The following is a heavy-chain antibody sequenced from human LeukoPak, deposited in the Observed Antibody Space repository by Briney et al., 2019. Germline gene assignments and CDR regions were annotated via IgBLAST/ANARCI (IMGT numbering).Heavy chain of an antibody. D-gene: IGHD2-15*01. J-gene: IGHJ6*03. CDR2: IYYSGST. Sequence: SETLSLTCTVSGGSISSSSYYWGWIRQPPGKGLEWIGSIYYSGSTYYNPSLKSRVTISVDTSKNQFSLKLSSVTAADTAVYYCARGYCSGGSCYSYYYYNYMEVWGKGTTVTVSS. CDR3: ARGYCSGGSCYSYYYYNYMEV. V-gene: IGHV4-39*07. CDR1: GGSISSSSYY.